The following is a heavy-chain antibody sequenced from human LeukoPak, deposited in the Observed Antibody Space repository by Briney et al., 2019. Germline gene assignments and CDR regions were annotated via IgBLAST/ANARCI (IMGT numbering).Heavy chain of an antibody. V-gene: IGHV6-1*01. CDR1: VGSVSSNSAA. CDR2: TYYRSKWYH. J-gene: IGHJ4*02. CDR3: ARENCSGGTCSMGSDY. D-gene: IGHD2-15*01. Sequence: SQTLSLTCAISVGSVSSNSAAWNWIRQSPSRGLEWLGRTYYRSKWYHDYAVSVKSRITINPDTSKNQFSLQLNSGTPEDTAVYYCARENCSGGTCSMGSDYWGQGTLVTVSS.